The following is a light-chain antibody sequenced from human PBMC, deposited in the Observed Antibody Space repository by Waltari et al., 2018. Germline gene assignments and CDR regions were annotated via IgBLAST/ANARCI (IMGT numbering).Light chain of an antibody. Sequence: QSVLTQPPSASGTPGQRVTIPCSGSGSHIGSKTVNWYQQFPGTAPKPLAHLNNHRPSWVPDRFSGSKSGTPASRAISGLQSEDEADYDGAAWDDSLNTWVCGGGTKLTVL. CDR1: GSHIGSKT. J-gene: IGLJ3*02. CDR2: LNN. V-gene: IGLV1-44*01. CDR3: AAWDDSLNTWV.